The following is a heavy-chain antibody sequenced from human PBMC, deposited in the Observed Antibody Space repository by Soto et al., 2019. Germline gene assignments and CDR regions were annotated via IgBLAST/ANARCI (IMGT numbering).Heavy chain of an antibody. CDR3: THGQSTVYLDF. V-gene: IGHV2-5*02. D-gene: IGHD4-4*01. CDR1: GFSLSSSGVG. Sequence: QITLKESGPTLVKPTQTLTLTCTFSGFSLSSSGVGVGWIRQPPGKALEWLALIYWDDDKRYSPSLKSRLTITKDTSKNQVVLTMTNMDPVDTATYYCTHGQSTVYLDFWGQGTLVTVSS. CDR2: IYWDDDK. J-gene: IGHJ4*02.